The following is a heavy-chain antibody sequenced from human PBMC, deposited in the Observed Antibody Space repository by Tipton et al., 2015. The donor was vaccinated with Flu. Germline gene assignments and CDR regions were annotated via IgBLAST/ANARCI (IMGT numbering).Heavy chain of an antibody. CDR3: ARQVAYYGYDY. J-gene: IGHJ4*02. CDR2: IYYSGST. Sequence: LSCTVSGGSISSYYWSWIRQPPGKGLEWIGYIYYSGSTNYNPSPKSRVTISVDTSKNQFSLKLSSVTAADTAVYYCARQVAYYGYDYWGQGTLVTVSS. D-gene: IGHD3-10*01. CDR1: GGSISSYY. V-gene: IGHV4-59*08.